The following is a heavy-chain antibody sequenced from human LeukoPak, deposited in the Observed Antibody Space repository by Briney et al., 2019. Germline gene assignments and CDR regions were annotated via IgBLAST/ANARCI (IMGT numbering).Heavy chain of an antibody. CDR2: ISWDGSST. D-gene: IGHD6-13*01. Sequence: PGGSLRLSCAASGFTFDDYTMHWVRQTPGKGLEWVSLISWDGSSTFYADSVKGRFTISRGNSKNSLFLQMNTLRTEDTALYYCAKAEQQLSYTYDAFDIWGQGTMVTVSS. CDR3: AKAEQQLSYTYDAFDI. V-gene: IGHV3-43*01. J-gene: IGHJ3*02. CDR1: GFTFDDYT.